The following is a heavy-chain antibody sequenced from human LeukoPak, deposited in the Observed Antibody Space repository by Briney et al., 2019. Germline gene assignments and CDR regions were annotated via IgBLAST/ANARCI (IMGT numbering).Heavy chain of an antibody. CDR2: IYYSGST. J-gene: IGHJ5*02. D-gene: IGHD6-13*01. CDR3: ARNKVAAGSDWFDP. Sequence: SETLSLTCTVCGGSISTYYWSWLRQPPGKGLEYIGYIYYSGSTNYNPSLKSRVTISVDTSKSQFSLKLSSLTAADTAVYYCARNKVAAGSDWFDPWGQGTLVTVSS. CDR1: GGSISTYY. V-gene: IGHV4-59*08.